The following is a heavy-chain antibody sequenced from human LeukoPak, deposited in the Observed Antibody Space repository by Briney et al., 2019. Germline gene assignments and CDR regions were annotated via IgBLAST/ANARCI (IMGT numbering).Heavy chain of an antibody. J-gene: IGHJ4*01. CDR2: IRQDGSEK. V-gene: IGHV3-7*01. Sequence: PGGSLRLSCEVSGFTFTDYWMNWVRQAPGKGPEWVASIRQDGSEKTYVDSVKGRFTISRDNTKNSLSLQLNGLRAEDTAVYYCARDGTAAGLYFDVWGQGTLVTVSS. D-gene: IGHD6-13*01. CDR1: GFTFTDYW. CDR3: ARDGTAAGLYFDV.